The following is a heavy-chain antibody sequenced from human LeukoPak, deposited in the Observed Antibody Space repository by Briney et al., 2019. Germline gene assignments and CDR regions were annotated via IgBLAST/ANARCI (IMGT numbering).Heavy chain of an antibody. V-gene: IGHV4-59*08. CDR2: IYYGGST. J-gene: IGHJ6*02. CDR1: GGSISSYY. D-gene: IGHD3-22*01. Sequence: SETLSLTCTVSGGSISSYYWSWIRQPPGKGLEWIGYIYYGGSTNYNPSLRSRVTISVDTSKNQFSLKLSSVTAADTAVYYCARHLISYDSTEDYYYGMDVWGQGTTVTVSS. CDR3: ARHLISYDSTEDYYYGMDV.